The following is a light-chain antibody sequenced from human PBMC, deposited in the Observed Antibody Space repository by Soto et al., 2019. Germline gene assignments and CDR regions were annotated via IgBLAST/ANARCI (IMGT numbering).Light chain of an antibody. V-gene: IGLV4-69*01. Sequence: QSVLTQSPSASASLGASVKLTCTLSSGHSTYTIAWHQQQPEKGPRYLMNLNSDGSHSKGDGITDRFSGSSSGAERYLTISSLQSEDEADYYCQTWGTGIQVFGGGTKVTVL. J-gene: IGLJ2*01. CDR1: SGHSTYT. CDR3: QTWGTGIQV. CDR2: LNSDGSH.